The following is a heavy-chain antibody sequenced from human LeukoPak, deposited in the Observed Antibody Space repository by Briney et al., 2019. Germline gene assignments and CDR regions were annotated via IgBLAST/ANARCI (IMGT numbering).Heavy chain of an antibody. CDR3: ARATPGANYYDSSGYFDY. D-gene: IGHD3-22*01. Sequence: GGSLRLSCTASGFTFSTYSMNWVRQAPGKGLEWVSSISSSSSYIYYADSAKGRFTISRDNAKSSLYLQMNSLRAEDTAVYYCARATPGANYYDSSGYFDYWGEGTLVTVSS. CDR1: GFTFSTYS. J-gene: IGHJ4*02. CDR2: ISSSSSYI. V-gene: IGHV3-21*01.